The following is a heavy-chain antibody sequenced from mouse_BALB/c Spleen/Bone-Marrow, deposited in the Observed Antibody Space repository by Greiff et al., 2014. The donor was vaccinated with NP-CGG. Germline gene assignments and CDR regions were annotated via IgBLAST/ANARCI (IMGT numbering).Heavy chain of an antibody. CDR3: ARSFGSSYWYFDV. Sequence: EVKLMESGGGLVKPGGSLKLSCAASGFTFSSYGMSWVRQTPEKRLEWVATISGGGSSTYFSDSVKGRFTISRDNAKNNLNLQMSSLRSEDAALYYCARSFGSSYWYFDVWGAGTTVTVSS. D-gene: IGHD1-1*01. J-gene: IGHJ1*01. CDR1: GFTFSSYG. V-gene: IGHV5-9-2*01. CDR2: ISGGGSST.